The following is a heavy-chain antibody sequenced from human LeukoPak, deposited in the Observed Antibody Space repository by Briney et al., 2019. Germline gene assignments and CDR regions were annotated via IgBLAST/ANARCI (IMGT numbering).Heavy chain of an antibody. CDR1: GFTVSSNY. D-gene: IGHD4-23*01. Sequence: GGSLRLSCAASGFTVSSNYMSWVRQAPGKGLEWVSVIYSGGSTYYADSVKGRFTISRDNSKNTLYLQMNSLRAEDTAVYYCARANYRGDFDYWGQGTLVTVSS. CDR2: IYSGGST. V-gene: IGHV3-53*01. J-gene: IGHJ4*02. CDR3: ARANYRGDFDY.